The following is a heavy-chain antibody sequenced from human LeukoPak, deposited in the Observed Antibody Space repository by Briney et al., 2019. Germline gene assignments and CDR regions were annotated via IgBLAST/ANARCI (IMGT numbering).Heavy chain of an antibody. CDR2: IKTDESEK. CDR1: GFPFSSYS. D-gene: IGHD3-9*01. J-gene: IGHJ5*02. V-gene: IGHV3-7*03. CDR3: ARDYTGYFP. Sequence: GSLRLSCAASGFPFSSYSMCCVRQAPGKRLEWVANIKTDESEKYYVDSVKGRFTISRDNAKNSLYLQMNSLRAEDTAVYYCARDYTGYFPWGQGTLVIVSS.